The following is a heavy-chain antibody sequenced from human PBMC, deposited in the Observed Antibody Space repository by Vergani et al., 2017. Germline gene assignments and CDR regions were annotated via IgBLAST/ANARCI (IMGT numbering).Heavy chain of an antibody. J-gene: IGHJ6*03. D-gene: IGHD1-26*01. V-gene: IGHV1-69*01. Sequence: QVQLVQSGAEVKKPGSSVKVSCKASGGTFSSYAISWVRQAPGQGLEWMGGIIPIFGTANYAQKFEGRVTITADASTSTAYMALSSLRSEDTAVYYCASTREQPPGYYYMDVGGKGTTVTVSS. CDR3: ASTREQPPGYYYMDV. CDR2: IIPIFGTA. CDR1: GGTFSSYA.